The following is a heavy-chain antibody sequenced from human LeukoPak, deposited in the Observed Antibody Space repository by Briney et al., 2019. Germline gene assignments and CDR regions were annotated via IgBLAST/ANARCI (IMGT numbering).Heavy chain of an antibody. J-gene: IGHJ4*02. Sequence: SETLSLTCTVSGGSISSSSYYWGWIRQPPGKGLEWIGSIYYSGSTYYNPSLKSRVTISVDTSKNQFSLKLSSVTAADTAVYYCARDKEYDSSGYYHFDYWGQGTLVTVSS. CDR3: ARDKEYDSSGYYHFDY. CDR1: GGSISSSSYY. CDR2: IYYSGST. D-gene: IGHD3-22*01. V-gene: IGHV4-39*07.